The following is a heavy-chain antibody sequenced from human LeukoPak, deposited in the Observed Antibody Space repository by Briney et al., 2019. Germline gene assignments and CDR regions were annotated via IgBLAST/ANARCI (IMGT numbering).Heavy chain of an antibody. J-gene: IGHJ4*02. D-gene: IGHD3-22*01. V-gene: IGHV3-21*01. CDR3: AREVPGNYDSSGYTALYFDY. CDR2: ISSSSTYI. CDR1: GFTFSTYS. Sequence: GGSLRLSCAASGFTFSTYSMNWVRQAPGKGLDWVSSISSSSTYIYYADSVKGRFTISRDNAKNSLYLQMNSLRAEDTAVYYCAREVPGNYDSSGYTALYFDYWGQGARVTVSS.